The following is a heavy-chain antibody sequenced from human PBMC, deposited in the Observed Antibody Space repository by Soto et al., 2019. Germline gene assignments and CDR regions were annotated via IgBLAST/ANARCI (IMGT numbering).Heavy chain of an antibody. CDR2: INAGNGNT. J-gene: IGHJ6*04. Sequence: ASVKVSCKASGYTFTSYAIHWVRQAPGQRLEWMGWINAGNGNTKYSQKFQGRVTITRDTSASTAYMELSSLRSEDTAVYYCARGGLRFPKTTYYCHGMDVLGEATTITFSS. D-gene: IGHD3-16*01. CDR3: ARGGLRFPKTTYYCHGMDV. V-gene: IGHV1-3*01. CDR1: GYTFTSYA.